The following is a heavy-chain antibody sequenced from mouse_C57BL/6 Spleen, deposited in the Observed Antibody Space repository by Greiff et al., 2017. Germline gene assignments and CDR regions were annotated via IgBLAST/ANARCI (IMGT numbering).Heavy chain of an antibody. CDR2: ISYDGSN. Sequence: ESGPGLVKPSQSLSLTCSVTGYSITSGYYWNWIRQFPGNKLEWMGYISYDGSNNYNPSLKNRISITRDTSKNQFFLKLNSVTTEDTATYYCARGDYSFAYWGQGTLVTVSA. V-gene: IGHV3-6*01. J-gene: IGHJ3*01. D-gene: IGHD1-1*01. CDR3: ARGDYSFAY. CDR1: GYSITSGYY.